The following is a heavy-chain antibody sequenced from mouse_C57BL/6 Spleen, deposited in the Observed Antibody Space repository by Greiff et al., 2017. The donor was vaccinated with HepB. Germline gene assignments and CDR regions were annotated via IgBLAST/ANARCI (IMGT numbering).Heavy chain of an antibody. CDR1: GYTFTSYW. CDR3: ARNYGSTYLGFDY. CDR2: IDPSDSDT. J-gene: IGHJ2*01. V-gene: IGHV1-52*01. D-gene: IGHD1-1*01. Sequence: QVQLQQPGAELVRPGSSVKLSCKASGYTFTSYWMHWVKQRPIQGLEWIGNIDPSDSDTHYNQKFKDKATLTVDKSSSTAYMQLSSLTSEDSAVYYCARNYGSTYLGFDYGGQGTTLTVSS.